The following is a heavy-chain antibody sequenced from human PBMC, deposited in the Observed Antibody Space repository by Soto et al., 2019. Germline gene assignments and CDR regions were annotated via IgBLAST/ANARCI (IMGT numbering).Heavy chain of an antibody. CDR3: ARAGLERRSYNWFDP. D-gene: IGHD1-1*01. J-gene: IGHJ5*02. CDR2: INPNSGGT. Sequence: QVQLVQSGAEVKKPGASVKVSCKASGYTFTGYYMHWVRQAPGQGLEWMGWINPNSGGTNYAQKFQGWVTMTRDTSISTAYMELSRLRSDDTAVYYCARAGLERRSYNWFDPWGQGTLVTVSS. CDR1: GYTFTGYY. V-gene: IGHV1-2*04.